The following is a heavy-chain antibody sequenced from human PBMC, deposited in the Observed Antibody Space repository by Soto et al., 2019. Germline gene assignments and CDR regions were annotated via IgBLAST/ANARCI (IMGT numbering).Heavy chain of an antibody. CDR2: IYYSAST. CDR1: VATMSRSSVY. CDR3: ARHGVIMLLAVDFTEFAP. D-gene: IGHD3-16*01. J-gene: IGHJ5*02. Sequence: PSGPLSYTGTVCVATMSRSSVYRGWIGQHPGKGLEWIGSIYYSASTYYNPSLKSRVTISVDTSKNQFSLKLSSVTAADTAVYYCARHGVIMLLAVDFTEFAPWG. V-gene: IGHV4-39*01.